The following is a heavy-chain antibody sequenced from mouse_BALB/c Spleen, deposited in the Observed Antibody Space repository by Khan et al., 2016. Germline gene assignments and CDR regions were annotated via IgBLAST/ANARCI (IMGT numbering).Heavy chain of an antibody. CDR1: GFTFSDYY. Sequence: EVELVESGGGLVKPGGSLKLSCAASGFTFSDYYMYWVRQTPEKRLVWVATISDGGSYTYYPDSVKGRFTISRDNAKNNLYLQMSSLKSEDTAMYYCEREGLRRGFAYWGQGTLVTVSA. V-gene: IGHV5-4*02. CDR3: EREGLRRGFAY. J-gene: IGHJ3*01. CDR2: ISDGGSYT. D-gene: IGHD2-4*01.